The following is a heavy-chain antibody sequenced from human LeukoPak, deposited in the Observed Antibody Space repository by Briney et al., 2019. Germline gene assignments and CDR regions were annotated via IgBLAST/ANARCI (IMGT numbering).Heavy chain of an antibody. V-gene: IGHV4-39*07. CDR2: IYYSGST. CDR3: ARGTSVYYGSGSYLGAFDI. D-gene: IGHD3-10*01. Sequence: LETLSLTCTVSGGSISSSSYYWGWIRQPPGKGLEWIGSIYYSGSTYYNPSLKSRVTISVDTSKNQFSLKLSSVTAADTAVYYCARGTSVYYGSGSYLGAFDIWGQGTMVTVSS. J-gene: IGHJ3*02. CDR1: GGSISSSSYY.